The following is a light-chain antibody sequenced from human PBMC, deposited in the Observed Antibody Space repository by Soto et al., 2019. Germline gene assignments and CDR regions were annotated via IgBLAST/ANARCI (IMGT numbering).Light chain of an antibody. Sequence: SVLTQPPSASGSPGQSFTISCALTSSDVGDNYVSWYQQHLGKAPKLIIYEVSQRPSGVPDRFSGSKSGNTASLTVSGLQTEDEADYYCSAYAGSNNFVFGSGTKVTVL. J-gene: IGLJ1*01. CDR1: SSDVGDNY. CDR2: EVS. CDR3: SAYAGSNNFV. V-gene: IGLV2-8*01.